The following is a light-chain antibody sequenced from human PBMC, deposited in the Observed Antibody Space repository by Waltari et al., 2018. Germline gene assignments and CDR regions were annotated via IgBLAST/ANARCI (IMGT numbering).Light chain of an antibody. V-gene: IGKV1-12*01. Sequence: DIQMTQSPSSVSASVGDRVPITCRASQCVNTWLAWYQQTPGKVPKLLIHTTSTLQPGVPSRFSGSGSGTDFTLTISSLQPEDFATYYCQQANSSPLTFGQGTQVEV. CDR2: TTS. CDR3: QQANSSPLT. J-gene: IGKJ1*01. CDR1: QCVNTW.